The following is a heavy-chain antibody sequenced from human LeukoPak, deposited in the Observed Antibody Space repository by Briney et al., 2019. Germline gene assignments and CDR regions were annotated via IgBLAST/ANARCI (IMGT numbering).Heavy chain of an antibody. J-gene: IGHJ3*02. V-gene: IGHV4-59*01. CDR3: ARRCSSTSCKGAFDI. Sequence: SETLSLTCTVSGGSISSYYWSWVRQPPGKGLEWIGYIYYSGSTNYNPSLKSRVTISVDTSKTQFSLKLSFVTAADTAVYYCARRCSSTSCKGAFDIWGQGTMVTVSS. D-gene: IGHD2-2*01. CDR1: GGSISSYY. CDR2: IYYSGST.